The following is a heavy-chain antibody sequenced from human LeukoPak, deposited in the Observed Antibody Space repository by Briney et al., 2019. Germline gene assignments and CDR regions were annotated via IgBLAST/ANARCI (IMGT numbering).Heavy chain of an antibody. Sequence: PGGSLRLSCAASGFTFSSYVMHWVRQAPGKGLEWVAVIWYDGSNKYYADSVKGRFTISRDNSKNTLYLQMNSLRAEDTAVYYCARGILERQQLVLESGDYWGQGTLVTVSS. J-gene: IGHJ4*02. V-gene: IGHV3-33*01. CDR1: GFTFSSYV. D-gene: IGHD6-13*01. CDR3: ARGILERQQLVLESGDY. CDR2: IWYDGSNK.